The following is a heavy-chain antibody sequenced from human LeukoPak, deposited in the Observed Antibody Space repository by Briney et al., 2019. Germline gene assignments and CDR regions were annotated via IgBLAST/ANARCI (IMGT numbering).Heavy chain of an antibody. Sequence: PSETLSLTCTVSGAPISSYYWSWIRQPAGKGLEWIGRIYTSGSTNYNPSLKSRVTMPVDTSKNQFSLKLSSVTAADTAVYYCARSGLRVSSYNWFDPWVQGTLVTVSS. CDR3: ARSGLRVSSYNWFDP. CDR1: GAPISSYY. CDR2: IYTSGST. D-gene: IGHD5-12*01. J-gene: IGHJ5*02. V-gene: IGHV4-4*07.